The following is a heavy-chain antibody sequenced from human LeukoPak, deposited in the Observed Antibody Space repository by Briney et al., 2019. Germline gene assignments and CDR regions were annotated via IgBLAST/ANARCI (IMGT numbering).Heavy chain of an antibody. CDR1: GFTFSSYA. V-gene: IGHV3-23*01. D-gene: IGHD1-20*01. J-gene: IGHJ1*01. Sequence: GGSLRLSCAASGFTFSSYAMSWVRQAPEKGLEWVSSITDNGRSTFYAGSVKGRFTISRDNSKNTLYLQMNSLRAEDTAVYYCAKNPGHNFPQSWGQGTLVTVTS. CDR3: AKNPGHNFPQS. CDR2: ITDNGRST.